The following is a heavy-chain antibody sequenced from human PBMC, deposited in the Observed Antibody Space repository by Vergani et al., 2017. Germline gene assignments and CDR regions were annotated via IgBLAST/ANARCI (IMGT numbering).Heavy chain of an antibody. CDR3: AMSYGDYLSRV. CDR2: IYYSGST. D-gene: IGHD4-17*01. Sequence: QVQLQESGPGLVKPSQTLSLTCTVSGGPISSGGYYWSWIRQHPGKCLEWIGYIYYSGSTYYNPSLKSQVTISVVTSKNQFSLKLSAVTAADTAVYYCAMSYGDYLSRVWGQGTLVTVSS. J-gene: IGHJ4*02. V-gene: IGHV4-31*01. CDR1: GGPISSGGYY.